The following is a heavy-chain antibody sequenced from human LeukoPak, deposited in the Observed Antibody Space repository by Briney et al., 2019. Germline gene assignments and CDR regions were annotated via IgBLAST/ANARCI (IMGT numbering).Heavy chain of an antibody. J-gene: IGHJ4*02. CDR2: INPNSGGT. V-gene: IGHV1-2*06. CDR3: ARDLIVIGAAAGKPDY. Sequence: ASVKVSCKASGYTFTGYYMYWVRQAPGQGLEWMGRINPNSGGTNYAQKFQGRVTMTRDTSISTAYMELSRLRSDDTAVYYCARDLIVIGAAAGKPDYWGQGTLVTVSS. CDR1: GYTFTGYY. D-gene: IGHD6-13*01.